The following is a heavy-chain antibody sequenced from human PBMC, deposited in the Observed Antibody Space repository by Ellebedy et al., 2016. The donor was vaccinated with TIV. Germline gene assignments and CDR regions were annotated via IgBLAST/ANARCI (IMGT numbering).Heavy chain of an antibody. CDR2: IYTSGST. D-gene: IGHD1-26*01. V-gene: IGHV4-4*07. J-gene: IGHJ4*02. CDR1: GGSISSYY. CDR3: ARDHGGSHYFDY. Sequence: SETLSLTXTVSGGSISSYYWSWIWQPARKGLEWIGRIYTSGSTNYNPPPKSRVTMSVDTSKNQFSLKLSSVTAADTAVYYCARDHGGSHYFDYWGQGTLVTVSS.